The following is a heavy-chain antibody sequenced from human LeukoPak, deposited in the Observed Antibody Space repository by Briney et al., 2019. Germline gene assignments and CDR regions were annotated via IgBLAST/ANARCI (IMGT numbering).Heavy chain of an antibody. V-gene: IGHV1-18*01. D-gene: IGHD2-15*01. J-gene: IGHJ4*02. CDR1: GYTFTNYG. CDR2: ICAYNGNT. Sequence: ASVTVSCKASGYTFTNYGISWVRQAPGQGLEWMGWICAYNGNTNYSQKLQGRVTMTTDTSTSTASMEVRSLRSDDTAVYYCARDSVVVAATFHYWGQGTLVTVSS. CDR3: ARDSVVVAATFHY.